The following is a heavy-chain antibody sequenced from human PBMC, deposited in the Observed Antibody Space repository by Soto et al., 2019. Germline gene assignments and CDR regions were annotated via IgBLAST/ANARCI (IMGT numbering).Heavy chain of an antibody. CDR1: GYTFTSYY. V-gene: IGHV1-46*01. CDR3: ARDYSMGYYGSGSYPLGGMDV. D-gene: IGHD3-10*01. Sequence: ASVKVSCKASGYTFTSYYMHWVRQAPGQGLEWMGIINPSGGSTSYAQKFQGRVTMTRDTSTSTVYMELSSLRSEDTAVYYCARDYSMGYYGSGSYPLGGMDVWGQGTTVTVS. J-gene: IGHJ6*02. CDR2: INPSGGST.